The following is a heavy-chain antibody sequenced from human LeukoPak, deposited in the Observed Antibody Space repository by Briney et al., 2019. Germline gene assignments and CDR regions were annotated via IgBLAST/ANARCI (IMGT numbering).Heavy chain of an antibody. Sequence: PGGSLRLSCAASGFTFSSYWMSWVRQAPGKGLEWVANIKQDGSEKYYVDSVKGRFTISRDNAKNSLCLQMNSLRAEDTAVYYCARAHAYGDYYFDYWGQGTLVTVSS. CDR2: IKQDGSEK. D-gene: IGHD4-17*01. CDR3: ARAHAYGDYYFDY. V-gene: IGHV3-7*01. CDR1: GFTFSSYW. J-gene: IGHJ4*02.